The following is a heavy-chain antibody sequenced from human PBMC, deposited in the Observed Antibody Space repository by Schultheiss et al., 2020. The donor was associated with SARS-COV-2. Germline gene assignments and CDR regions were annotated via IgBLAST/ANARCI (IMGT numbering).Heavy chain of an antibody. CDR3: ARAEYSSSWYALGY. Sequence: GGSLRLSCAASGFTFSSYSMNWVRQAPGKGLEWVSSISSSSSYIYYADSVKGRFTISRDNSKNTLYLQMNSLRAEDTAVYYCARAEYSSSWYALGYWGQGTLVTVSS. J-gene: IGHJ4*02. CDR1: GFTFSSYS. CDR2: ISSSSSYI. D-gene: IGHD6-13*01. V-gene: IGHV3-21*01.